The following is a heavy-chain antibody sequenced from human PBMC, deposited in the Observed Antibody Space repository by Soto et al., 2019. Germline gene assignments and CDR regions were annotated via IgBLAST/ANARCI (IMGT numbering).Heavy chain of an antibody. CDR1: GDFISSYY. Sequence: XGTLSLTCTVSGDFISSYYWNWIRQPSGKGLEWIGSVSTNGATNYNPSLESRVTMSVDTSKNQFSLKLTSVTAADTAVYFCARADYEILTGSYAMDVWGQGTTVTVSS. CDR3: ARADYEILTGSYAMDV. J-gene: IGHJ6*02. V-gene: IGHV4-4*07. D-gene: IGHD3-9*01. CDR2: VSTNGAT.